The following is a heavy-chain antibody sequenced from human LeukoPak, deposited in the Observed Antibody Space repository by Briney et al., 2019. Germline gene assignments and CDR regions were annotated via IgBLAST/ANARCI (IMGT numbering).Heavy chain of an antibody. J-gene: IGHJ3*02. CDR2: IYYSGST. D-gene: IGHD3-22*01. CDR3: AREFYYDSSFSFDI. Sequence: SETLSLTCTVSGGSIRSYYWSWIRQPPGKGLEWIGYIYYSGSTKYNPSLKSRVTISVDTSKNQFSLKLSSVTAADTAMYYCAREFYYDSSFSFDIWGQGTMVTVSS. V-gene: IGHV4-59*01. CDR1: GGSIRSYY.